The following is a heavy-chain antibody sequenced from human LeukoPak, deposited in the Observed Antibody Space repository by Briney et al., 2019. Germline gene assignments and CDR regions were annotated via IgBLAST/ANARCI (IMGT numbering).Heavy chain of an antibody. D-gene: IGHD3-22*01. CDR1: GGSFSGYY. J-gene: IGHJ5*02. V-gene: IGHV4-34*01. CDR2: INHSGST. Sequence: PSETLSLSCAVYGGSFSGYYWSWIRQPPGKGLEWIGEINHSGSTNYNPSLKSRVTISVDTSKNQFSLKLSSVTAADTAVYYCARGLKRYYYDWFDPWGQGPLVTVSS. CDR3: ARGLKRYYYDWFDP.